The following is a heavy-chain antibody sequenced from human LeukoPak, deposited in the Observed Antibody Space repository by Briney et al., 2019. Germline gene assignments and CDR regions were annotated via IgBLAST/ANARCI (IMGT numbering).Heavy chain of an antibody. Sequence: ASVKVSCKASGGTFSSYAISWVRQAPGQGLEWMGGIIPVFGTANYAQKCQGRVTITADESTSTAYMELSSLRSEDTAVYYCAREGDCSGGSCPYWYFDLWGRGTLVTVSS. V-gene: IGHV1-69*01. CDR2: IIPVFGTA. D-gene: IGHD2-15*01. CDR3: AREGDCSGGSCPYWYFDL. J-gene: IGHJ2*01. CDR1: GGTFSSYA.